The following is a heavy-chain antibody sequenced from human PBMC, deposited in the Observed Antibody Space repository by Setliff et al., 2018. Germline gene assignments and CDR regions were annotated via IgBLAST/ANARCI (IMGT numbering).Heavy chain of an antibody. J-gene: IGHJ4*02. V-gene: IGHV4-34*01. D-gene: IGHD5-12*01. Sequence: SETLSLTCAVYGGSFSGYYWSWIRQPPGEGLEWIGEINHSGSTNYNPSLKSRVTISVDTSKNQFSLTLSPVTAADTAVYYCARLGYRGDLDYWGQGTLVTVSS. CDR1: GGSFSGYY. CDR2: INHSGST. CDR3: ARLGYRGDLDY.